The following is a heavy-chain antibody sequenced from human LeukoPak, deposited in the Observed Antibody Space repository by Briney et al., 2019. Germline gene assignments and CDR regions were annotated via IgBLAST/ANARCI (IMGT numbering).Heavy chain of an antibody. CDR1: GGSFSGYY. V-gene: IGHV4-34*01. Sequence: ASETLSLTCAVYGGSFSGYYWSWIRQPPGKGLEWIGEINHSGSTNYSPSLKSRVTISVDTSKNQFSLKLSSVTAADTAVYYCASYRYSSGIFDYWGQGTLVTISS. J-gene: IGHJ4*02. CDR3: ASYRYSSGIFDY. CDR2: INHSGST. D-gene: IGHD6-19*01.